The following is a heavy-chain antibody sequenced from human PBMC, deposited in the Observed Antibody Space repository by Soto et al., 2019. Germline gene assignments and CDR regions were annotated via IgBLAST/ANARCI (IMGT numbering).Heavy chain of an antibody. Sequence: QITLKESGPTLVKPTQTLTLTCTFSGFSLSTSGVGVGWIRQPPGKALEWLALIYWNDDKRYSPSLKSRLTITQDTSKNQVVLTMTNMDPVDTATYYCAHRPPALYYDFWSGSRGGWFDPWGQGTLVTVSS. CDR3: AHRPPALYYDFWSGSRGGWFDP. J-gene: IGHJ5*02. D-gene: IGHD3-3*01. V-gene: IGHV2-5*01. CDR2: IYWNDDK. CDR1: GFSLSTSGVG.